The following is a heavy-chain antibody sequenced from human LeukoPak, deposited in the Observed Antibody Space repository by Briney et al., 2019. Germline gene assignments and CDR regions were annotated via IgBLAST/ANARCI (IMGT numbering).Heavy chain of an antibody. V-gene: IGHV3-48*03. J-gene: IGHJ6*04. CDR2: ISSSGSTI. CDR1: GFTFSSYE. D-gene: IGHD2-15*01. CDR3: ARDIVVVVAATRYYYGMDV. Sequence: GGSLRLSRAASGFTFSSYEMNWVRQAPGKGLEWVSYISSSGSTIYYADSVKGRFTISRDNAKNSLYLQMNSLRAEDTDVYYCARDIVVVVAATRYYYGMDVWGKGTTVTVSS.